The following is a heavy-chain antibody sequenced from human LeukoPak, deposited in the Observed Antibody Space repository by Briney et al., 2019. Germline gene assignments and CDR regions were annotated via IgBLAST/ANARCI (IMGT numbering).Heavy chain of an antibody. V-gene: IGHV4-34*01. D-gene: IGHD3-9*01. J-gene: IGHJ4*02. CDR1: GGSFSGYY. Sequence: SETLSLTCAVYGGSFSGYYWSWIRQPPGKGLEWIGEINHSGSTNYNPSLKSRVTISVDTSKNQFSLELSSVTAADTAVYYCTDYDILTGYSFSWGQGTLVTVSS. CDR2: INHSGST. CDR3: TDYDILTGYSFS.